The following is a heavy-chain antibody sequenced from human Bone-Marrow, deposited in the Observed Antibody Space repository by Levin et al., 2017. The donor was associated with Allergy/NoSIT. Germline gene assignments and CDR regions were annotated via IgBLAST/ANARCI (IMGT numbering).Heavy chain of an antibody. D-gene: IGHD6-25*01. CDR2: ISLNGGDK. V-gene: IGHV3-30*03. CDR1: GFTFTSYG. J-gene: IGHJ6*02. Sequence: GGSLRLSCAASGFTFTSYGMHWVRQAPGKGLEWVSLISLNGGDKFYADSVRGRFTISRDNSKNTLYLHMDSLRPEDTARYYCARDRKAAAALDGMAVWGQGTTVTVSS. CDR3: ARDRKAAAALDGMAV.